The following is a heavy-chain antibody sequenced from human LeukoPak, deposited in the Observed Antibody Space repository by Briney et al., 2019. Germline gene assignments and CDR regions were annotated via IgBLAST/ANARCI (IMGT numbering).Heavy chain of an antibody. CDR2: IYYSGST. D-gene: IGHD3-3*01. V-gene: IGHV4-39*01. Sequence: PSETLSLTCNVSGGSISSISYYCEWIRHPPGKGLEWIGSIYYSGSTYYNPSLKSRVTMSIDTSKNQFSLKLSSVTAADTAVFYCARHRREWYFDYWGLGTLVTVSS. CDR3: ARHRREWYFDY. CDR1: GGSISSISYY. J-gene: IGHJ4*02.